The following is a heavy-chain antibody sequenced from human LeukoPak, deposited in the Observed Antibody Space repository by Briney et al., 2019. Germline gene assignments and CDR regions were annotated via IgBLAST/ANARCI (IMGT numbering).Heavy chain of an antibody. CDR1: GFTFSIYA. CDR2: ISSNGGST. Sequence: GGSLRLSCAASGFTFSIYAMSWVRQAPGKGLEYVSAISSNGGSTYYADSVKGRFTISRDNSKNTLYLQMGSLRAEDMAVYYCARGDSSGWYRGASFDYWGQGTLVTVSS. J-gene: IGHJ4*02. CDR3: ARGDSSGWYRGASFDY. V-gene: IGHV3-64*02. D-gene: IGHD6-19*01.